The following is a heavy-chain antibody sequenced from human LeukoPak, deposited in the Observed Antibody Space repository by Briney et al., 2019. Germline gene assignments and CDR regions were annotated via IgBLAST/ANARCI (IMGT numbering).Heavy chain of an antibody. CDR3: AKDRDYDILTGSFDS. CDR2: ISGSGGST. CDR1: GFTFSSYA. Sequence: PGGSLRLSCAASGFTFSSYAMSWVRQAPGKGLEWVSAISGSGGSTYYADSVKGRFTISRDNSKNTLYLQMNSLRAEHTAVYYCAKDRDYDILTGSFDSWGQGTLVTVSS. V-gene: IGHV3-23*01. J-gene: IGHJ4*02. D-gene: IGHD3-9*01.